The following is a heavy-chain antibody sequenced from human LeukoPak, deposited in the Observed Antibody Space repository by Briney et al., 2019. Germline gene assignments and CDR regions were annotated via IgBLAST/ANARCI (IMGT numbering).Heavy chain of an antibody. V-gene: IGHV3-48*03. CDR1: GFTFSSHE. Sequence: PGGSLRLSCAAPGFTFSSHEMNWVRQAPGKGLEWVSYISSSGSTIYYADSVKGRFTISRDNAKNSLYLQMNSLRAEDTAVYYCARESESYDSSGSTFGYWGQGTRVTVSS. CDR3: ARESESYDSSGSTFGY. J-gene: IGHJ4*02. CDR2: ISSSGSTI. D-gene: IGHD3-22*01.